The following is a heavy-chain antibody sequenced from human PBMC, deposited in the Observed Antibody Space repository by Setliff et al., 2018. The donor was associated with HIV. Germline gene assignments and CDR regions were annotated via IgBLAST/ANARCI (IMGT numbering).Heavy chain of an antibody. CDR3: ARARRDSYDRGRRNHYYIDV. J-gene: IGHJ6*03. Sequence: ASVKVSCKASGYLFTGYYVHWVRQAPGQGLEWMGWINPSSGGTNYAQTFQGRVTMTRDTSISTAYMELNNLKFEDTAVYYCARARRDSYDRGRRNHYYIDVWGKGTTVTVSS. D-gene: IGHD3-22*01. CDR2: INPSSGGT. V-gene: IGHV1-2*02. CDR1: GYLFTGYY.